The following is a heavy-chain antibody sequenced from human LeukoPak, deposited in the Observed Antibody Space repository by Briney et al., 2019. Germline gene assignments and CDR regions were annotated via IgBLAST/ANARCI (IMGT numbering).Heavy chain of an antibody. CDR1: GGSISSYY. D-gene: IGHD1-26*01. CDR2: IYYSGST. V-gene: IGHV4-59*01. Sequence: SETLSLTCTVSGGSISSYYWSWIRQPPGKGLEWIGYIYYSGSTNYNPSLKSRVTISVDTSKNQFSLKLSSVTAADTAVYYCARVGVGATWYFDYWGQGTLVAVSS. J-gene: IGHJ4*02. CDR3: ARVGVGATWYFDY.